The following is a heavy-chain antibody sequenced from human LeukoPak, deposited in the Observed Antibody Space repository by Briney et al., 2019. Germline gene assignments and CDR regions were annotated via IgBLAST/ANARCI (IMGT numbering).Heavy chain of an antibody. V-gene: IGHV1-18*01. Sequence: ASVKVSCKASGYTFTSYGISWVRQAPGQGLEWMGWISAYNGNTNYAQKLQGRVTMTTDTSTSTAYMELRSLRSDDTAVYYCARETKLLWFGEPTYYFDYRGQGTLVTVSS. J-gene: IGHJ4*02. CDR3: ARETKLLWFGEPTYYFDY. CDR2: ISAYNGNT. CDR1: GYTFTSYG. D-gene: IGHD3-10*01.